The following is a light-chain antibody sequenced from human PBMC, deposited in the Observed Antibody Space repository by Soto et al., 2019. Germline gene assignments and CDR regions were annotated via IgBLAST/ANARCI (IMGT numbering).Light chain of an antibody. J-gene: IGLJ1*01. CDR1: SSDVGGYNY. Sequence: QSALTQPASVSGSPGQSITISCTGNSSDVGGYNYVSWYQQHPGKAPELMIYEVSNRPSGVSNRFSGSKSGNTASLTISGLQAEYEADYYCSSYTSSSTPYVFGTRTKVTVL. CDR2: EVS. V-gene: IGLV2-14*01. CDR3: SSYTSSSTPYV.